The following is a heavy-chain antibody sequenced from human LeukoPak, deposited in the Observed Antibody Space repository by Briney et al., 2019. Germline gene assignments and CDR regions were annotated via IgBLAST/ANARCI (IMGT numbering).Heavy chain of an antibody. CDR3: ARDSGNYHYDMDV. CDR2: INPSGGST. V-gene: IGHV1-46*01. Sequence: GASVKVSCKASGYTFTSYYMHWVRQAPGQGLEWMGIINPSGGSTSYAQKFPGRLTMTRDTSTSTVYMELSSLRSEDTAVYYCARDSGNYHYDMDVWGQGTTVIVSS. J-gene: IGHJ6*02. CDR1: GYTFTSYY. D-gene: IGHD3-10*01.